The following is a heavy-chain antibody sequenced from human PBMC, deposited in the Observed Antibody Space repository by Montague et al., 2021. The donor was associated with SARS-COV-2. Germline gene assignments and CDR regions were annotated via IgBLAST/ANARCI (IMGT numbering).Heavy chain of an antibody. CDR3: AHKSAMFTASYFDY. Sequence: PALVKPTQTLTLTCTFSGFSLSTSGVGVGWTRQPPGKALEWLALIYWDDDKRYSPSLKSRLTITKDTSKNQVVLTMTNMDPVDTATYYCAHKSAMFTASYFDYWGQGTLVTVSS. J-gene: IGHJ4*02. CDR1: GFSLSTSGVG. D-gene: IGHD5-18*01. CDR2: IYWDDDK. V-gene: IGHV2-5*02.